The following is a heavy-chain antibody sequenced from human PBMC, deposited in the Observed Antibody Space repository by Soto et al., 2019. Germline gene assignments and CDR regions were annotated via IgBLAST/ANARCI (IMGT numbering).Heavy chain of an antibody. J-gene: IGHJ6*02. D-gene: IGHD3-16*01. CDR2: IYYSGST. CDR1: GGSISSGDYY. Sequence: QVQLQESGPGLVKPSQTLSLTCTVSGGSISSGDYYWSWIRQPPGKGLEWIGYIYYSGSTYYNPSLKRRVTKSVDTSKTQFSLTLSSVTAADTAVYYCARDRMGGYGMDVWGQGTTVTVSS. V-gene: IGHV4-30-4*01. CDR3: ARDRMGGYGMDV.